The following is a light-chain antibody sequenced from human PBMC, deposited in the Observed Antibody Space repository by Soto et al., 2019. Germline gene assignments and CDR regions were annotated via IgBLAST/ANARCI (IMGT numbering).Light chain of an antibody. CDR1: SRDVGRFTN. CDR2: DVS. J-gene: IGLJ1*01. V-gene: IGLV2-11*01. CDR3: CSYAGSYSSI. Sequence: QSVFTQARGVSVCRGQLVRICCTRTSRDVGRFTNVSWSHKQPGTAPKLMIYDVSKRHSGVPDRFSGSKSRNTASLTISGLQAEDEADYYCCSYAGSYSSIFGTGTKVTVL.